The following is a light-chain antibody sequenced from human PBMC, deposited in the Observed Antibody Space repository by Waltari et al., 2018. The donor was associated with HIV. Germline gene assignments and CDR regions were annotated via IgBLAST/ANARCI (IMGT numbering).Light chain of an antibody. CDR1: SSNIGRNY. CDR2: RNN. V-gene: IGLV1-51*01. Sequence: QSVLTQPPSASGTPGQRVTISCSGSSSNIGRNYVYWYQQLPGTAPKLLIYRNNQRPSGIPDRFSGSKSGTSATLGITGLQTGDEADYYCGTWDSSLSAVVFGGGTKLTVL. J-gene: IGLJ2*01. CDR3: GTWDSSLSAVV.